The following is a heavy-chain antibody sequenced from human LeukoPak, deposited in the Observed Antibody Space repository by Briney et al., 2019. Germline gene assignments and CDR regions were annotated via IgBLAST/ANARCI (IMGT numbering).Heavy chain of an antibody. V-gene: IGHV3-48*01. Sequence: GGSLRLSCAASGFTFSSYSMSWVRQAPGKWLEWISYISFSSTTIYYAGSVQGRFTISRDNAKNSLYLQMNSLRAEDTAVYYCARASYDNSGYYSGAGARADYWGQGTLVTVSS. D-gene: IGHD3-22*01. CDR2: ISFSSTTI. CDR1: GFTFSSYS. CDR3: ARASYDNSGYYSGAGARADY. J-gene: IGHJ4*02.